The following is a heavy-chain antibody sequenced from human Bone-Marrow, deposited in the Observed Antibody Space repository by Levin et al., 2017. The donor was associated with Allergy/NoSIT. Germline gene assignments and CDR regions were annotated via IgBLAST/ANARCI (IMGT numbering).Heavy chain of an antibody. D-gene: IGHD3-3*01. J-gene: IGHJ3*01. V-gene: IGHV3-21*01. CDR3: ARDSLRFSDDGAFDV. Sequence: LSLTCAASRFPFTSYSMNWVRQAPGKGLEWVSSITSSGSYKYYADSVKGRFTISRDNAKNSLYLQMNSLRAEDTGVYYCARDSLRFSDDGAFDVWGQGTKVTVSS. CDR2: ITSSGSYK. CDR1: RFPFTSYS.